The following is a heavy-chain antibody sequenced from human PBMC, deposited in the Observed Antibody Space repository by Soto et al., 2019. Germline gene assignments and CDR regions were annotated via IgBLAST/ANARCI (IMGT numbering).Heavy chain of an antibody. CDR1: GFIFSDYG. D-gene: IGHD2-8*01. V-gene: IGHV3-30*18. J-gene: IGHJ4*02. CDR2: ISFDGGYN. CDR3: AKLFSRGFCTSDVCYFPDS. Sequence: QVQLVESGGAAAQPGRSLRLSCAASGFIFSDYGMHWVRQAPGKGLEWVAFISFDGGYNFYADSIKGRFTITRDNAKTTLYLQMNSLRAEDTAVYYCAKLFSRGFCTSDVCYFPDSWGQGTLVTVSS.